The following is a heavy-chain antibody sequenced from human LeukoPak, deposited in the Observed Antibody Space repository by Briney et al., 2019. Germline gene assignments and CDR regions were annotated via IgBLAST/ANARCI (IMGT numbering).Heavy chain of an antibody. J-gene: IGHJ4*02. CDR2: IYRGRT. V-gene: IGHV4-59*12. CDR3: AGEGEYGESYS. CDR1: GGSISSYY. Sequence: SETLSLTCTVSGGSISSYYWSWIRQPPGKGLEWIGNIYRGRTRVNPSYTSRVAISVDTSKSQVSLSLTSVTAADTAIYYCAGEGEYGESYSWGQGVLVIVSA. D-gene: IGHD2-21*01.